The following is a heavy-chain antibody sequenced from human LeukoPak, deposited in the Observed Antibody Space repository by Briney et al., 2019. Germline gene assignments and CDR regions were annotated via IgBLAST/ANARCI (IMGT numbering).Heavy chain of an antibody. CDR1: GGTFSSYA. V-gene: IGHV1-69*05. D-gene: IGHD5-24*01. CDR2: IIPIFGTA. CDR3: ARVGVGDGYNYD. Sequence: ASVKVSCKASGGTFSSYAISWVRQAPGQGLEWMGGIIPIFGTANYAQKFQGRVTITTDESTSTAYMELSSLRSEDTAVYYCARVGVGDGYNYDWGQGILVTVSS. J-gene: IGHJ4*02.